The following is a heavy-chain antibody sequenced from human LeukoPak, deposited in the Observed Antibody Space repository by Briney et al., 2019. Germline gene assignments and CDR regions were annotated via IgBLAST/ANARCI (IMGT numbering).Heavy chain of an antibody. CDR2: ISYDGSNK. Sequence: GGSLRLSCAASGFTVSSYGMHWVRQAPGKGLEWVAVISYDGSNKYYADSVKGRFTISRDNSKNTLYLQMNSLRAGDTAVYYCAKVRMIGIDYWGQGTLVTVSS. J-gene: IGHJ4*02. CDR3: AKVRMIGIDY. V-gene: IGHV3-30*18. D-gene: IGHD3-22*01. CDR1: GFTVSSYG.